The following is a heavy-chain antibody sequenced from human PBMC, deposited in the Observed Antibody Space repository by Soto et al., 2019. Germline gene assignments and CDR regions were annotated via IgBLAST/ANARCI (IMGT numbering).Heavy chain of an antibody. CDR1: GCSISSYY. Sequence: SETLSLTCTFSGCSISSYYWSWIRQPPGKGLEWIGYIYYSGSTNYNPSLKSRVTISVDTSKNQFSLKLSSVTAADTAVYYCARQNDLLADCSGGSCYFFDYWGQGTLVTVSS. J-gene: IGHJ4*02. V-gene: IGHV4-59*08. D-gene: IGHD2-15*01. CDR3: ARQNDLLADCSGGSCYFFDY. CDR2: IYYSGST.